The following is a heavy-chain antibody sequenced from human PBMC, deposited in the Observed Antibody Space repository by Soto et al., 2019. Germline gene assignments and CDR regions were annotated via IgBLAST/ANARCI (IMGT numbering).Heavy chain of an antibody. D-gene: IGHD5-18*01. J-gene: IGHJ4*02. CDR3: ARDARYSYGPPGY. CDR2: IIPILGIA. V-gene: IGHV1-69*04. Sequence: VASVKVSCKASGGTFSSYTISWVRQAPGQGLEWMGRIIPILGIANYAQKFQGRVTITAGKSTSTAYMELSSLRSEDTAVYYCARDARYSYGPPGYWGQGTLVTVSS. CDR1: GGTFSSYT.